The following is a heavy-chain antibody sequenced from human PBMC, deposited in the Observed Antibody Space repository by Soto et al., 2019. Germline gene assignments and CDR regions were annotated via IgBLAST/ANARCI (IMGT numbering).Heavy chain of an antibody. Sequence: SEALSLTCTVSGGSISSYYWSWILQPPWKGLEWIGYIYYSGSTNYNPSLKSRVTISVGTSKNQFSLKLSSVTAADTAVYYCATGRRQEDHIWGVGLGWFDPWGQGILVTVSS. J-gene: IGHJ5*02. CDR1: GGSISSYY. CDR3: ATGRRQEDHIWGVGLGWFDP. V-gene: IGHV4-59*01. CDR2: IYYSGST. D-gene: IGHD3-16*01.